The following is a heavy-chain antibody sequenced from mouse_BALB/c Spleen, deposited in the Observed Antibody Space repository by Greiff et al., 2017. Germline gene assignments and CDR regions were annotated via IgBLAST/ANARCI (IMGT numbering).Heavy chain of an antibody. CDR3: ARSYYVDY. J-gene: IGHJ2*01. V-gene: IGHV5-17*02. Sequence: EVKLQESGGGLVQPGGSRKLSCAASGFTFSSFGMHWVRQAPEKGLEWVAYISSGSSTIYYADTVKGRFTISRDNPKNTLFLQMTSLRSEDTAMYYCARSYYVDYWGQGTTLTVSP. CDR1: GFTFSSFG. CDR2: ISSGSSTI.